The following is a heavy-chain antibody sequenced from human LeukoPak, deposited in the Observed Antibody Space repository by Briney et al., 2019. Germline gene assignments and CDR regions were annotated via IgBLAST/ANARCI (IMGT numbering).Heavy chain of an antibody. CDR3: TTATPYCSGGSCYPTVY. Sequence: GGSPRLSCAASGFTSSNAWMNWVRQAPGKGLAWVGRIKSKTAGGTTDFAAPVKGRFTILRDDSKNTLYLQMNSLKTEDTAVYYCTTATPYCSGGSCYPTVYWGQGTLVTVSS. J-gene: IGHJ4*02. V-gene: IGHV3-15*07. CDR2: IKSKTAGGTT. CDR1: GFTSSNAW. D-gene: IGHD2-15*01.